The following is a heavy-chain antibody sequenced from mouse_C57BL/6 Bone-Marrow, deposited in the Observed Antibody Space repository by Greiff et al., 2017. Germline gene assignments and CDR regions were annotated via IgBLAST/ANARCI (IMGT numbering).Heavy chain of an antibody. CDR1: GYTFTSYG. Sequence: VQLQQSGAELARPGASVKLSCKASGYTFTSYGISWVKQRNGQGLEWIGEIYPRSGNTYYNEKFKGKATLTADKSSSTAYMELRSLTSEDSAVYFCARCIGGVVATNWGQGTTLTVSS. CDR2: IYPRSGNT. D-gene: IGHD1-1*01. V-gene: IGHV1-81*01. J-gene: IGHJ2*01. CDR3: ARCIGGVVATN.